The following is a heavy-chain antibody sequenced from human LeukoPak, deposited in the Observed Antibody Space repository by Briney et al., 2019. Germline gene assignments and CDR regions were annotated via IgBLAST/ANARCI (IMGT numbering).Heavy chain of an antibody. V-gene: IGHV3-23*01. CDR1: GFTFSNYA. CDR2: ISGSGGST. Sequence: GGSLRLSCAASGFTFSNYAMNWVRQAPGRGLEWVSAISGSGGSTYYADSVKGRFTISRDNSKNTLYLQMNSLRAEDTAVYYCAKDLAGSGSYSFGYWGQGTLVTVSS. D-gene: IGHD1-26*01. CDR3: AKDLAGSGSYSFGY. J-gene: IGHJ4*02.